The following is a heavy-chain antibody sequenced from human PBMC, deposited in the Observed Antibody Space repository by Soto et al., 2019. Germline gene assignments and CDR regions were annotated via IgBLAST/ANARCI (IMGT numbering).Heavy chain of an antibody. Sequence: GASVKVSCKASGYTFTGYYMHWVRQAPGQGLEWMGWINPNSGGTNYAQKFQGRVTMTRDTSISTAYMELSRLRSDDTAVYYCAREGYCSGGSCYSRHNWFDPWGQGTLVTVSS. J-gene: IGHJ5*02. D-gene: IGHD2-15*01. CDR1: GYTFTGYY. V-gene: IGHV1-2*02. CDR3: AREGYCSGGSCYSRHNWFDP. CDR2: INPNSGGT.